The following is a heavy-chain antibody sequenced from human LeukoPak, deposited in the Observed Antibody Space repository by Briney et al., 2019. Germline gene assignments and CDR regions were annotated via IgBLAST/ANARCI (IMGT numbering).Heavy chain of an antibody. D-gene: IGHD6-25*01. Sequence: PGRSLRLSCAASGFIFSNFGMHWVRHAPGKGLEWVAVISHDGSTKFYADSVKGRFTISRDNSKNTLDLQMFSLRPEDTAVYYCAKEPTSYTSGWYFHHWGQGTLVTVSS. CDR2: ISHDGSTK. V-gene: IGHV3-30*18. CDR1: GFIFSNFG. CDR3: AKEPTSYTSGWYFHH. J-gene: IGHJ1*01.